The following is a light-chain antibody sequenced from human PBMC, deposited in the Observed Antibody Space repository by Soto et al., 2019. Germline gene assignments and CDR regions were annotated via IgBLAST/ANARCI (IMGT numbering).Light chain of an antibody. CDR2: AAS. V-gene: IGKV1-9*01. CDR3: QQLNSYPRT. Sequence: DIQLTQSPSFLSASVGDRVTITCRASQGISSYLAWYQQKPGKAPKLLIYAASTVQSGVPSRFSGSGSGTEFTLTISSLQPEDFATYYCQQLNSYPRTFGQGTKVEI. J-gene: IGKJ1*01. CDR1: QGISSY.